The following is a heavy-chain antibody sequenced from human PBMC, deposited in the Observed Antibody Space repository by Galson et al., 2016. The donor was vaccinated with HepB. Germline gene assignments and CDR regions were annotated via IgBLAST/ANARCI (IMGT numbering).Heavy chain of an antibody. J-gene: IGHJ6*02. CDR1: GGSVSAPSYY. CDR3: ARDLIPFLAITGYYGMDV. D-gene: IGHD3-10*01. V-gene: IGHV4-61*01. CDR2: VFHNGNT. Sequence: SETLSLTCTISGGSVSAPSYYWSWIRQPPGKTLQWIGYVFHNGNTNYNPSLKSRVTISVDTSKNQFSLKLGSMTAADTAVYYCARDLIPFLAITGYYGMDVWGQGTTVTVSS.